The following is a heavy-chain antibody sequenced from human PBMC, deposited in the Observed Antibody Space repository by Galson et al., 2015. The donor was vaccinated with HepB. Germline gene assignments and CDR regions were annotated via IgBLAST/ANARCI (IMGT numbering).Heavy chain of an antibody. V-gene: IGHV4-59*01. CDR1: ADSLNIFY. CDR3: ARSRSCLRGVCYDHYNYFGT. CDR2: IFYTGST. Sequence: ETLSLTCTVSADSLNIFYWSWIRQPPGKGLEWIGHIFYTGSTTYNPALKSRVSMSMDPSKRQISLKLTSVTAADSAVYYCARSRSCLRGVCYDHYNYFGTWGQGTLVTVSS. D-gene: IGHD5-24*01. J-gene: IGHJ5*02.